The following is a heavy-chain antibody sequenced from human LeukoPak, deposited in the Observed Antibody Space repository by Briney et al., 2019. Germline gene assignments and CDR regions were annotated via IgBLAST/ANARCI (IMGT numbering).Heavy chain of an antibody. CDR1: GGSISRSGYY. CDR2: IYYSGST. CDR3: ARDPAGWGSDASDI. J-gene: IGHJ3*02. D-gene: IGHD7-27*01. V-gene: IGHV4-30-4*08. Sequence: SETLSLTCTVSGGSISRSGYYWSWIRQHPGKGLEWIGYIYYSGSTYYNPSLKSRITISVDTSKNQFSLKLSSVTAADTAVYFCARDPAGWGSDASDIWGQGTMVSVSS.